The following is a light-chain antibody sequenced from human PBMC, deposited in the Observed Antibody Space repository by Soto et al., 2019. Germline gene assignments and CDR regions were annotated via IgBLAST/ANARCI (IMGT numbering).Light chain of an antibody. CDR2: DVN. V-gene: IGLV2-14*01. CDR3: ISYTSSSTRV. J-gene: IGLJ1*01. CDR1: SSDVGGYNY. Sequence: QSALTQPASVSGSPGQSITISCTGTSSDVGGYNYVSWYQQNPGKAPKLMIYDVNNRPSGVSYRFSGSKSGNTASLTISVLHAEDEDDYYCISYTSSSTRVFGTGTKLTVL.